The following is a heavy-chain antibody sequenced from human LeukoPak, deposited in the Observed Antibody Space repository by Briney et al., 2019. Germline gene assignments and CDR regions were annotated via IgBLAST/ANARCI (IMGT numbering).Heavy chain of an antibody. CDR3: ARGRGAAIGYYYYMDV. CDR1: GYTFTSYD. CDR2: MNPNSGNT. J-gene: IGHJ6*03. Sequence: ASVKVSCKASGYTFTSYDINWVRQATGQGLEWMGWMNPNSGNTGYAQKFQGRVTITRDTSISTAYMELSSLRSEDTAVYYCARGRGAAIGYYYYMDVWGKGTTVTVSS. D-gene: IGHD2-2*01. V-gene: IGHV1-8*03.